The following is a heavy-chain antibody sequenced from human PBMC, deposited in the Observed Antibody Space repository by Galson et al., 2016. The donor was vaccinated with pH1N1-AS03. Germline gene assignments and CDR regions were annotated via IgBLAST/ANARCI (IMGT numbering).Heavy chain of an antibody. Sequence: SLRLSCAASGFTFSDNHMSWIRQAPGRGLEYIGYISESGSGTVYRDSVKGRFTISRDNAKNSLYLQMSSLRAEDTAVYYCTRYARGPSFGGQGTLVTVSS. CDR3: TRYARGPSF. V-gene: IGHV3-11*04. J-gene: IGHJ4*02. CDR2: ISESGSGT. CDR1: GFTFSDNH.